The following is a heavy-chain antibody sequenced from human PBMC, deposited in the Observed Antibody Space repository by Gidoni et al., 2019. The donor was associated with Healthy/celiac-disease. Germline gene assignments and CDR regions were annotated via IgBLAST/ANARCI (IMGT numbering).Heavy chain of an antibody. J-gene: IGHJ6*02. CDR2: IYPGDSDT. CDR3: ATGLVAVAGPYYYYGMDV. D-gene: IGHD6-19*01. V-gene: IGHV5-51*01. CDR1: GYSFTSYW. Sequence: EVQLEQSGAEVKKPGESLKISCKGSGYSFTSYWIGWVRQMPGKGLEWMGIIYPGDSDTRYSPSFQGQVTISADKSISTAYLQWSSLKASDTAMYYCATGLVAVAGPYYYYGMDVWGQGTTVTVSS.